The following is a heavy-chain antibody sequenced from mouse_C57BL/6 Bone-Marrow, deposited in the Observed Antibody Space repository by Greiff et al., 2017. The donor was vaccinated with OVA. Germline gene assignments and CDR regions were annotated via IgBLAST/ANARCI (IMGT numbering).Heavy chain of an antibody. CDR1: GYTFTNYW. Sequence: QVHVKQSGAELVRPGTSVKMSCKASGYTFTNYWIGWAKQRPGHGLEWIGDIYPGGGYTNYNEKFKGKATLTADKSSSTAYMQFSSLTSEDSAIYYCARNLYYGSSLYYFDYGGQGTTLTVSS. CDR3: ARNLYYGSSLYYFDY. CDR2: IYPGGGYT. V-gene: IGHV1-63*01. D-gene: IGHD1-1*01. J-gene: IGHJ2*01.